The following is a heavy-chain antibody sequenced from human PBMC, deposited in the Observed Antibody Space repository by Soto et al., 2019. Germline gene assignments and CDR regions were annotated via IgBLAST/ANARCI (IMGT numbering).Heavy chain of an antibody. V-gene: IGHV4-4*09. D-gene: IGHD4-4*01. CDR1: GASISSFC. CDR2: ICTGGTT. Sequence: QLQESGPGLVKPSETLSLTCTVSGASISSFCWTWIRQPPGQGLECIGYICTGGTTKYNPSLKRRVTLSVDTSKTQFSLKLTSVTAADTAVYYCARVGSKSFYYATDVWGQGTTVTVSS. J-gene: IGHJ6*02. CDR3: ARVGSKSFYYATDV.